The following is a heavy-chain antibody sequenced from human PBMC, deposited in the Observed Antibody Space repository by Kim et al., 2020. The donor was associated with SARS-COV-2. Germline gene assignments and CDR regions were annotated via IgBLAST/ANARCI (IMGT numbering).Heavy chain of an antibody. D-gene: IGHD3-16*02. Sequence: VKGRFTISRDDSKSIAYLQMNSLKTEDTAVYYCTQSDMITFGGVIAPFDYWGQGTLVTVSS. V-gene: IGHV3-49*02. J-gene: IGHJ4*02. CDR3: TQSDMITFGGVIAPFDY.